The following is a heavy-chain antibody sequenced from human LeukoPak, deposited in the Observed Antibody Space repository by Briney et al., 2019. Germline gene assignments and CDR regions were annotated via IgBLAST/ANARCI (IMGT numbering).Heavy chain of an antibody. CDR1: GGSISSYY. J-gene: IGHJ1*01. CDR2: LFYSGNT. CDR3: GRVRTGNTGSPEYFED. Sequence: SETLSLTCTVSGGSISSYYWTWIRQPPGKGLEWIGYLFYSGNTNSNPSLKSRVTISADTSKNQFSLRLNSVTAADTAVYFCGRVRTGNTGSPEYFEDWGQGTLVTVSS. D-gene: IGHD5-12*01. V-gene: IGHV4-59*01.